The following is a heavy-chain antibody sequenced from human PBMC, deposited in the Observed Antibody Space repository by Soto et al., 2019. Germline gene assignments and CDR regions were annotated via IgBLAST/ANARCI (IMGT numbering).Heavy chain of an antibody. CDR3: ARRTWYSSSSAYYYYMDV. CDR2: IYYSGST. CDR1: GGSISSYY. J-gene: IGHJ6*03. Sequence: PSETLSLTCTVSGGSISSYYWSWIRQPPGKGLEWIGYIYYSGSTNYNPSLKSRVTISVDTSKNQFSLKLSSVTAADTAVYYCARRTWYSSSSAYYYYMDVWGKGTTVTVSS. D-gene: IGHD6-6*01. V-gene: IGHV4-59*08.